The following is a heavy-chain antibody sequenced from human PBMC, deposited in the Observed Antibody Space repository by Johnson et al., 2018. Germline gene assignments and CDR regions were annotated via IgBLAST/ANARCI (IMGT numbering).Heavy chain of an antibody. D-gene: IGHD3-16*02. CDR2: ISYDGSNK. V-gene: IGHV3-30*03. CDR1: GFTFSSYG. CDR3: ARGNYVWGSYRMNAEYFQH. Sequence: VQLVESGGGVVQPGRSLRLSCAASGFTFSSYGVYWVRQAPGKGLEWVAVISYDGSNKYYADPVNGRFTSSRDNSKNTLYLQMNSLRAEDTAVYYCARGNYVWGSYRMNAEYFQHWGQGTLVTVSS. J-gene: IGHJ1*01.